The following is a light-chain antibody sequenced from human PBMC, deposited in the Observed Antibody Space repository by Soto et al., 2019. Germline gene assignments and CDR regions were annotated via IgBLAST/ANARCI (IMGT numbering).Light chain of an antibody. Sequence: EIRMTQSPSAVSASVGDRVTITCRASQGIANYLAWFQQKPGKVPKRLIYGASNLQSGVPSRFSGSGSGTEFTLTIFSLQPEDCATYDGPQHIIYPPTVGGVT. CDR2: GAS. CDR1: QGIANY. V-gene: IGKV1-17*03. CDR3: PQHIIYPPT. J-gene: IGKJ4*01.